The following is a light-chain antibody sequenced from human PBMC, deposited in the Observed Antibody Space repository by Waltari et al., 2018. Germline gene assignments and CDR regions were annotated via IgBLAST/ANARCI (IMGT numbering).Light chain of an antibody. V-gene: IGKV3-11*01. CDR1: QSVSRG. CDR3: QQRRDWPLT. J-gene: IGKJ4*01. CDR2: DAS. Sequence: EIVLTQSPATLSLSPGERASLSCRASQSVSRGLAWYRQKPGQAPRLLIVDASIRATGTPARFSGSGSGTDFTLTISSLEPEDFAVYYCQQRRDWPLTFGGGTKVEIK.